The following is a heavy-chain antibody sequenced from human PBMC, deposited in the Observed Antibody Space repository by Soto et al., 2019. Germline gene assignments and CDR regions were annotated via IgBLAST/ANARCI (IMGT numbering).Heavy chain of an antibody. CDR1: GYTFTVYY. D-gene: IGHD1-20*01. CDR3: ARGAGRYNWNDVLEYFDY. V-gene: IGHV1-69*13. J-gene: IGHJ4*02. CDR2: IIPIFGTA. Sequence: ASVKVSCKASGYTFTVYYMHWVRQAPGQGLEWMGGIIPIFGTANYAQKFQGRVTITADESTSTAYMELSSLRSEDTAVYYCARGAGRYNWNDVLEYFDYWGQGTLVTVSS.